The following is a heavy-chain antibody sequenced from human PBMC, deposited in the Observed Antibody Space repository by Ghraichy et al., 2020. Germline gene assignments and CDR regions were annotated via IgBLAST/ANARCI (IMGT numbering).Heavy chain of an antibody. Sequence: SETLSLTCAVSGDSIISNNWWSWVRQPPGKGLEWIGEIFHSGSTNYNPSLKSRITISLDKSKNQCSLKMTSVTAADTAVYYCAREIDQLRYFDSWGQGTLVTVS. CDR3: AREIDQLRYFDS. J-gene: IGHJ4*02. D-gene: IGHD2-2*01. V-gene: IGHV4-4*02. CDR2: IFHSGST. CDR1: GDSIISNNW.